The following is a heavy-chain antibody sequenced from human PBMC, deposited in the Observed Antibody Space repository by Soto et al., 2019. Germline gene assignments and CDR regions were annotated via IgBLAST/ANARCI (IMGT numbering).Heavy chain of an antibody. CDR3: AGGFYYAPGGGSNI. J-gene: IGHJ3*02. V-gene: IGHV3-11*01. CDR1: GFTFSNYY. CDR2: ISNSGGTI. D-gene: IGHD3-10*01. Sequence: QVQLVDSGGGLVKPGGSLRLSCAASGFTFSNYYMTWIRQAPGKGLEWVSYISNSGGTIYYADSVKGRFTISRDNAKNSMYLQMNSLRVEDTAVYYCAGGFYYAPGGGSNIWGQGTMVTVSS.